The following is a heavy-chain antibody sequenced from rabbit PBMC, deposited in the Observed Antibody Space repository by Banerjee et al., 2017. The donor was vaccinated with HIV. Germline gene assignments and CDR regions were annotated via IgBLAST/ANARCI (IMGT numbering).Heavy chain of an antibody. D-gene: IGHD4-2*01. J-gene: IGHJ6*01. V-gene: IGHV1S40*01. CDR3: ARETWGSAGNYGL. CDR1: GFDVSSGW. Sequence: QSLEESGGDLVKPGASLTLTCKASGFDVSSGWMCWIRQAPGKGLEWIACIGTGVGDTYYANWAKGRFTISKTSSTTVTLQVTSLTAADTATYFCARETWGSAGNYGLWGPGTLVTVS. CDR2: IGTGVGDT.